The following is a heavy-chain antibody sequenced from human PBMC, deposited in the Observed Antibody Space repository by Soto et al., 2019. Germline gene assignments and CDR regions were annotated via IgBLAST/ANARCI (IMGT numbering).Heavy chain of an antibody. J-gene: IGHJ4*02. D-gene: IGHD6-13*01. CDR3: AHRRSPTFRRDGFLFDY. V-gene: IGHV2-5*02. CDR2: IYWDDGK. Sequence: QITLKESGPALVKPTQTLTLTCTFSGFSLSSGGVGVGWIRQPPGKALEWLALIYWDDGKLYSPSLKSRLTITKDTSKNQVVLTMTNMDPVDTATYYCAHRRSPTFRRDGFLFDYWGQGTLVTVSS. CDR1: GFSLSSGGVG.